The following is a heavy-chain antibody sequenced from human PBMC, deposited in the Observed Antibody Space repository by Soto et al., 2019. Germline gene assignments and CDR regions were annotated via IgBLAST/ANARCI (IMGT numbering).Heavy chain of an antibody. CDR3: VGDGPPPAFDI. D-gene: IGHD2-8*01. CDR2: ISYDGSNK. Sequence: GGSLRLSCAASGFTFSSYGMHWVRQAPGKGLEWVAVISYDGSNKYYADSVKGRFTISRDNSKNTLYLQMNSLRAEDTAVYYCVGDGPPPAFDIWGQGTMVTVSS. CDR1: GFTFSSYG. J-gene: IGHJ3*02. V-gene: IGHV3-30*03.